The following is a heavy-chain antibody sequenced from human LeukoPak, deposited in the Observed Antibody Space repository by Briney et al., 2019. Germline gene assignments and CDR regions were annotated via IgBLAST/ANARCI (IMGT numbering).Heavy chain of an antibody. CDR2: IKEDGSEK. J-gene: IGHJ6*02. Sequence: GGSLRLSCAASGFTFSSYWMTWVRQAPGKGLEWVANIKEDGSEKYYVDSVKGRFTISRDDAKNSLYLEINSLRVEDTAVYYCVRGWFLSVWSYHWDVWGQGTTVTVSS. D-gene: IGHD3-10*01. CDR1: GFTFSSYW. CDR3: VRGWFLSVWSYHWDV. V-gene: IGHV3-7*01.